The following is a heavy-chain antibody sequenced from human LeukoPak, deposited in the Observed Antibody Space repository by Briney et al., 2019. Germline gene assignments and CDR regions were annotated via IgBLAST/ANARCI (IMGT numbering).Heavy chain of an antibody. CDR3: ARARIAARRHYYYYMDV. V-gene: IGHV3-21*01. Sequence: GGSLRLSCAASGFTFIKYSINWVRQAPGKGLEWVSSISSSSSYIFYAESVKGRFTISRDNAKNSLYLEMNSLRAEDTAVYYCARARIAARRHYYYYMDVWGKGTTVTVSS. CDR2: ISSSSSYI. D-gene: IGHD6-6*01. J-gene: IGHJ6*03. CDR1: GFTFIKYS.